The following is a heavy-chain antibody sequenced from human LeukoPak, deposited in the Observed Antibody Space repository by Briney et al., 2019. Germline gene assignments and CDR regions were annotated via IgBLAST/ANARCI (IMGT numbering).Heavy chain of an antibody. CDR2: ISSSSSYI. CDR3: ARDRGTQRGYHYYYMDV. V-gene: IGHV3-21*01. D-gene: IGHD3-16*01. CDR1: GFTFSSYS. J-gene: IGHJ6*03. Sequence: GGSLRLSCAASGFTFSSYSMNWVRQAPGKGLEWVSSISSSSSYIYYADSVKGRFTISRDNAKNSLYLQMNSLRAENTAVYYCARDRGTQRGYHYYYMDVWGEGTTVTVSS.